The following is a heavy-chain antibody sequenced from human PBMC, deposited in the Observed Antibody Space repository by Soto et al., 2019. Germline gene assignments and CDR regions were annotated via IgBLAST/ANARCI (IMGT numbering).Heavy chain of an antibody. D-gene: IGHD3-3*01. CDR3: ARFLDPLDY. V-gene: IGHV1-69*10. Sequence: GASVKVSCKASGYTFTSYGISWVRQAPGQGLEWMGWIIPILGIANYAQKFQGRVTITADKSTSTAYMELSSLRSEDTAVYYCARFLDPLDYWGQGTLVTVSS. J-gene: IGHJ4*02. CDR1: GYTFTSYG. CDR2: IIPILGIA.